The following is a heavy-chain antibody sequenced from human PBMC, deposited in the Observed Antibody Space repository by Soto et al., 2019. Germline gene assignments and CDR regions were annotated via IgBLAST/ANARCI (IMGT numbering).Heavy chain of an antibody. V-gene: IGHV4-34*01. CDR1: GGSFRGYF. Sequence: SETLSLTCAVSGGSFRGYFWSWIRQSPDKGLEWIGEVNDSGSTYYNPSFKSRLTISVDTSKSQISLTLTSVTAADSAVYYCQGGDFWGQGTRVTVSS. D-gene: IGHD3-16*01. CDR2: VNDSGST. J-gene: IGHJ4*02. CDR3: QGGDF.